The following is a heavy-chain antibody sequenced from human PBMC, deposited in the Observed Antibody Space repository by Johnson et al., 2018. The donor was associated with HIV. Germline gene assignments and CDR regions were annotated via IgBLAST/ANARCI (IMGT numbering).Heavy chain of an antibody. J-gene: IGHJ3*01. CDR2: IYSGGST. V-gene: IGHV3-66*01. D-gene: IGHD3-22*01. CDR1: GFTVSSNY. Sequence: VQVLESGGGLVQPGGSLRLSCAASGFTVSSNYMSWVRQAPGTGLEWVSVIYSGGSTYYAESVKGRFTISRDNSKNTLYLQMNSLRAEDTAVYYCARAGTSGSYAFDFWGQGTMVTVSS. CDR3: ARAGTSGSYAFDF.